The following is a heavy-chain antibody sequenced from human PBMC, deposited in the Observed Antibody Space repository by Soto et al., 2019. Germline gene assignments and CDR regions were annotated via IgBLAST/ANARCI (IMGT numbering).Heavy chain of an antibody. V-gene: IGHV3-66*01. D-gene: IGHD3-10*01. CDR3: ARGGRLPRTYYYGSGSYGLYYYYYYMDV. Sequence: GGSLRLSCAASGFTVSSNYMSWVRQAPGKGLEWVSVIYSGGSTYYADSVKGRFTISRDNSKNTLYLQMNSLRAEDTAVYYCARGGRLPRTYYYGSGSYGLYYYYYYMDVWGKGTTVTVSS. J-gene: IGHJ6*03. CDR2: IYSGGST. CDR1: GFTVSSNY.